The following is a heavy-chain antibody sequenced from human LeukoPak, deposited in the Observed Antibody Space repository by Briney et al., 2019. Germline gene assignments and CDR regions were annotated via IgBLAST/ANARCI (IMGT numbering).Heavy chain of an antibody. Sequence: ASQTLSLTCTVSGGSFISGSYYWNWIRQPAGRGLEWLGRIYTSGSTNYNPSLKSRVTISVDTSQNQFSLKLTSVTAADTAVYYCARGIWYSGSSRTTFDIWGQGTMVTVSS. J-gene: IGHJ3*02. CDR3: ARGIWYSGSSRTTFDI. V-gene: IGHV4-61*02. CDR2: IYTSGST. CDR1: GGSFISGSYY. D-gene: IGHD1-26*01.